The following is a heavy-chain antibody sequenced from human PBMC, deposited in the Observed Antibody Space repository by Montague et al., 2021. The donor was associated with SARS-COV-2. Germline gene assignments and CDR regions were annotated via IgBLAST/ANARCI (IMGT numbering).Heavy chain of an antibody. CDR1: GFSLSTSGVG. J-gene: IGHJ3*02. CDR3: AHRRGLLLSDAFDI. CDR2: IYWDDDK. D-gene: IGHD1-26*01. V-gene: IGHV2-5*05. Sequence: PALVKPTQTLTLTCTFSGFSLSTSGVGVGWIRQPPGKALEWLALIYWDDDKRYGPSLESRLTITKDTSKNQVVLTMTNMDPVDTATYYCAHRRGLLLSDAFDIWGQGTMVTVSS.